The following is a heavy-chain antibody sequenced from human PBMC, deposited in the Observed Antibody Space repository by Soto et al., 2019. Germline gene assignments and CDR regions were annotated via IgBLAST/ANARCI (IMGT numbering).Heavy chain of an antibody. CDR3: ARTGRLHGMDV. Sequence: QVQLVESGGGVVQPGRSLRLSCAASGFTFSSYAMHWVRQAPGKGLEWVAIISYDGSNKYYADSVKGRFTISRDNSKNTLYLQMNSLRGGDTAVYYCARTGRLHGMDVWGQGTTVTVSS. CDR2: ISYDGSNK. CDR1: GFTFSSYA. D-gene: IGHD2-15*01. J-gene: IGHJ6*02. V-gene: IGHV3-30-3*01.